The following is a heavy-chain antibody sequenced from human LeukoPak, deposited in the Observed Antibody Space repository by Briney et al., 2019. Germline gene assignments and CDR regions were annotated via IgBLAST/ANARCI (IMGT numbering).Heavy chain of an antibody. J-gene: IGHJ3*02. CDR2: ISAYNGNT. V-gene: IGHV1-18*01. CDR3: AIILWSSGYYYGGDAFDI. CDR1: GYTFTSYG. Sequence: GASVKVSCKASGYTFTSYGISWVRQAPGQGLEWMGWISAYNGNTNYAQKLQGRVTMTRDTSTSTVYMELSSLRSEDTAVYYCAIILWSSGYYYGGDAFDIWGQGTMVTVSS. D-gene: IGHD3-22*01.